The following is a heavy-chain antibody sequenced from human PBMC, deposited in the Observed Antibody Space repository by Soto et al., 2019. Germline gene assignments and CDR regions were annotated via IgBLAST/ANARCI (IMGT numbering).Heavy chain of an antibody. CDR3: AKQVFVRSGLSKSAYTDY. CDR2: ISYDGSNK. J-gene: IGHJ4*02. D-gene: IGHD3-3*01. V-gene: IGHV3-30*18. CDR1: GFTFSRFG. Sequence: TGGSLRLSCAASGFTFSRFGMHWVRQGPGKGLEWVAIISYDGSNKFYADSVKGRFTISRDNSKNTLYLHMNSLRAEDTAAYYCAKQVFVRSGLSKSAYTDYWGQGTLVTVSS.